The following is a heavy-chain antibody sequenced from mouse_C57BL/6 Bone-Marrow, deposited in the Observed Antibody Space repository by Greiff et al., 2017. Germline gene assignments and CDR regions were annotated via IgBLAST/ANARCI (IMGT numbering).Heavy chain of an antibody. V-gene: IGHV1-47*01. CDR2: FHPYNDDT. J-gene: IGHJ4*01. Sequence: VQLQQSGAELVKPGASVKMSCKASGYTFTTYPIEWMKQNHGKSLEWIGNFHPYNDDTKYNEKFKGKATLTVEKSSSTVYLERSLLTSDESAVYYCARGRRGGYAMDYWGQGTSVTVSS. CDR3: ARGRRGGYAMDY. CDR1: GYTFTTYP.